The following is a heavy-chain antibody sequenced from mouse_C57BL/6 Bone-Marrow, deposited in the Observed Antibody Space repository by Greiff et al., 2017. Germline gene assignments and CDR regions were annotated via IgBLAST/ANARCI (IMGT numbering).Heavy chain of an antibody. V-gene: IGHV5-16*01. CDR2: INYDGSST. Sequence: EVKLVESEGGLVQPGSSMKLSCTASGFTFSDYYMAWVRQAPEKGLEWVANINYDGSSTYYLDSLKSRFIISRDNAKNILYLQMSSLKSEDTATYYCAILRRYYYAMDYWGQGTSVTVSS. CDR3: AILRRYYYAMDY. D-gene: IGHD2-4*01. CDR1: GFTFSDYY. J-gene: IGHJ4*01.